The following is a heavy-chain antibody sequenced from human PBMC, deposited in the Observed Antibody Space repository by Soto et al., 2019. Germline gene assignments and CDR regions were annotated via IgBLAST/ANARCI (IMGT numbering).Heavy chain of an antibody. CDR2: IIPIFGTA. J-gene: IGHJ6*02. V-gene: IGHV1-69*13. Sequence: VASVKVSCKASGGTFSSYAISWVRQAPGQGLEWMGGIIPIFGTANYAQKFQGRVTITADESTSTAYMELSSLRSEDTAVYYCAIDPKQGYGMDVWGQGTTVTVSS. CDR1: GGTFSSYA. CDR3: AIDPKQGYGMDV.